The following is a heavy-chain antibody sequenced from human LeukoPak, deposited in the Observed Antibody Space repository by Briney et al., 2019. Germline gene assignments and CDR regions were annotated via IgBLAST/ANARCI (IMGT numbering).Heavy chain of an antibody. CDR3: ARVGIHYYDSSAAPGGYYYYMDV. CDR2: INPNSGGT. CDR1: GYTFTGYY. D-gene: IGHD3-22*01. Sequence: GASVKVSCKASGYTFTGYYMHWVRQAPGQGLEWMGWINPNSGGTNYAQKFQGRVTMTRDTSISTAYMELSRLRSDDTAVYYCARVGIHYYDSSAAPGGYYYYMDVWGKGTTVTVSS. V-gene: IGHV1-2*02. J-gene: IGHJ6*03.